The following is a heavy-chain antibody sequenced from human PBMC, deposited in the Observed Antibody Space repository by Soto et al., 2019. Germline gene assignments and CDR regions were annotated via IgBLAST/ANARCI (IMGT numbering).Heavy chain of an antibody. J-gene: IGHJ4*02. CDR2: INPIRGIA. Sequence: SVKVSCKASGGTFINYTISWVRQAPGQGLEWMGRINPIRGIANYAQKFQGRVTMTADKSTSTAYMELSSLRSEDTAVYYCARGRSTYFDYWGQGTLVTVSS. CDR1: GGTFINYT. V-gene: IGHV1-69*02. D-gene: IGHD1-26*01. CDR3: ARGRSTYFDY.